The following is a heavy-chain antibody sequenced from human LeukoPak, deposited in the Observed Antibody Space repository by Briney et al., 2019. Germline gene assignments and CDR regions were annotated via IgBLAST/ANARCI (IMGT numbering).Heavy chain of an antibody. J-gene: IGHJ3*02. D-gene: IGHD3-22*01. V-gene: IGHV4-30-2*01. CDR1: GGSISSGGYS. Sequence: SSETLSLTCAVSGGSISSGGYSWSWIRQPPGKGLEWIGYIYHSGSTYYNPSLKSRVTISVDRSKNQFSLKLSSVTAADTAVYYCARDNYYYDRGGAFGIWGQGTMVTVSS. CDR3: ARDNYYYDRGGAFGI. CDR2: IYHSGST.